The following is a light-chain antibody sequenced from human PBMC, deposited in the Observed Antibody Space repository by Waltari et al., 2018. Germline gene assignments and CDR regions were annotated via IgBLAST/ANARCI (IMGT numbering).Light chain of an antibody. CDR1: SSDVGTYNS. J-gene: IGLJ2*01. V-gene: IGLV2-8*01. Sequence: QSALTQPPSASGSPGQSVTISCTGTSSDVGTYNSVSWYQQHPAKAPKLMIYEVTKRPSGVPDRFSGSKSGNTASLTVAGLQAEDAADYYCCSFAGSNIVVFGGGTKLTVL. CDR2: EVT. CDR3: CSFAGSNIVV.